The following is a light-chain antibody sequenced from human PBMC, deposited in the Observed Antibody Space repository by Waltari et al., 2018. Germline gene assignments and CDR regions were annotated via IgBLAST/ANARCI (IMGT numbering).Light chain of an antibody. J-gene: IGKJ1*01. V-gene: IGKV2-28*01. CDR2: LAS. CDR1: QSLLHRNGYNY. CDR3: MQILQTPRT. Sequence: EIVLTQSPLSLSVSPGEPATISCRFDQSLLHRNGYNYFNWYFQRPGQSPQLLIWLASNRASGVPDRFRATGSGTEFTLSISRVEAEDVGVYFCMQILQTPRTFGQGT.